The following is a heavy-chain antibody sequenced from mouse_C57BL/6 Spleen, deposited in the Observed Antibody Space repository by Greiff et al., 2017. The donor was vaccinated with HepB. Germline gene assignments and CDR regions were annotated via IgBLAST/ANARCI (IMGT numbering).Heavy chain of an antibody. CDR1: GFTFNTYA. V-gene: IGHV10-3*01. CDR3: VRGPYYGSSSWYFDV. CDR2: IRSKSSNYAT. J-gene: IGHJ1*03. Sequence: VQLKESGGGLVQPKGSLKLSCAASGFTFNTYAMHWVRQAPGKGLEWVARIRSKSSNYATYYADSVKDRFTISRDDSQSMLYLQMNNLKTEDTAMYYCVRGPYYGSSSWYFDVWGTGTTVTVSS. D-gene: IGHD1-1*01.